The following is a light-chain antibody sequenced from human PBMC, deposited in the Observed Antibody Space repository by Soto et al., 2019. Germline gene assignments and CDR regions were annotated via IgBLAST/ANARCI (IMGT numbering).Light chain of an antibody. CDR1: GSDIGSYKY. CDR3: ASYTSISSLGV. V-gene: IGLV2-14*03. CDR2: EVN. Sequence: QSVLTQPASVSGSPGHSITISCTGTGSDIGSYKYVSWYQQHPDKAPKLIIFEVNNRPSGVSDRFSGSKSGNTASLIISGLQAEDEADYYCASYTSISSLGVFGTGTKVTVL. J-gene: IGLJ1*01.